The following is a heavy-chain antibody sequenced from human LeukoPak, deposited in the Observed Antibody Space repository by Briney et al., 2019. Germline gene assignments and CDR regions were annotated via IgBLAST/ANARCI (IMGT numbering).Heavy chain of an antibody. CDR2: IKQDGSEK. V-gene: IGHV3-7*01. CDR1: GFTFSSYW. D-gene: IGHD6-13*01. CDR3: TREGILAGVDY. Sequence: GGSLRLSCAASGFTFSSYWMSWVRQAPGKGLEWVANIKQDGSEKNYVDSVKGRFTISRDNAKNSMSLQMNSLRAEDTVVYYCTREGILAGVDYWGQGTLVTVSS. J-gene: IGHJ4*02.